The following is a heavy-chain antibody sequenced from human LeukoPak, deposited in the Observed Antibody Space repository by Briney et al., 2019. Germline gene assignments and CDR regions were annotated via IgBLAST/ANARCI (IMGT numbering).Heavy chain of an antibody. D-gene: IGHD1-26*01. J-gene: IGHJ4*02. CDR2: ISSSSSYI. CDR1: GFSFSSYS. CDR3: ARGAEGANDY. Sequence: GGSLRLSCAASGFSFSSYSMDWVRQAPGKGLEWVSFISSSSSYIDYADSVKGRFTISRDNAKNSLFLQMNSLRAEDTAVYYCARGAEGANDYWGQGTLVTVSS. V-gene: IGHV3-21*01.